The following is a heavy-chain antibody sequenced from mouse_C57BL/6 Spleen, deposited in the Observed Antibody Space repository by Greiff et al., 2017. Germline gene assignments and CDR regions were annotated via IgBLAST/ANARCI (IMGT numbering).Heavy chain of an antibody. Sequence: VQLQQPGAELVRPGTSVKLSCKASGYTFTSYWMHWVKQRPGQGLEWIGVIDPSDSYTNYNQKFKGKATLTVDTSSSTAYMQLSSLTSEDSAVYYCARFGDYGSSYYFDDWGQGTTLTVSS. CDR1: GYTFTSYW. D-gene: IGHD1-1*01. J-gene: IGHJ2*01. V-gene: IGHV1-59*01. CDR2: IDPSDSYT. CDR3: ARFGDYGSSYYFDD.